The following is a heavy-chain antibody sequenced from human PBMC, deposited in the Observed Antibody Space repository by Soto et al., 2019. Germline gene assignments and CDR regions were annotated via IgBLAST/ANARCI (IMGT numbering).Heavy chain of an antibody. Sequence: SETLSLTCAVYGGSFSGYYWSWIRQPPGKGLGWIGEINHSGSTNYNPSLKSRVTISVDTSKNQFSLRLSPVTAADTAVYYCAREYGKQRLVPTQLAYWGQGTLVTVSS. CDR2: INHSGST. D-gene: IGHD6-13*01. V-gene: IGHV4-34*01. CDR3: AREYGKQRLVPTQLAY. CDR1: GGSFSGYY. J-gene: IGHJ4*02.